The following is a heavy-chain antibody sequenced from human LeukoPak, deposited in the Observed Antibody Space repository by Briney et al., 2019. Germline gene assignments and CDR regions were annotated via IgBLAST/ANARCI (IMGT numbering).Heavy chain of an antibody. CDR3: ARPIALAGRGWGAFDI. CDR1: GGSISSYY. J-gene: IGHJ3*02. D-gene: IGHD6-19*01. Sequence: PSETLSLTCTVSGGSISSYYWSWIRQPPGKGLEWIGYIYYSGSTNYNPSLKSRVTISVDTSKNQFSLKLSSVTAADTALYYCARPIALAGRGWGAFDIWGQGTMVTVSS. V-gene: IGHV4-59*08. CDR2: IYYSGST.